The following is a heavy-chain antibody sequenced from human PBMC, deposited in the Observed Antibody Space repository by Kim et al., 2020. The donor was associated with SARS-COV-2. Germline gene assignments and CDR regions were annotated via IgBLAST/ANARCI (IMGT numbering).Heavy chain of an antibody. J-gene: IGHJ6*02. D-gene: IGHD1-26*01. Sequence: SETLSLTCAVYGGSFSGYYWSWIRQPPGKGLEWIGEINHSGSTNYNPSLKSRVTISVDTSKNQFSLKLSSVTAADTAVYYCARGVCRDLLRCKRYYYYGMDVWGQGTTVTVSS. CDR3: ARGVCRDLLRCKRYYYYGMDV. CDR1: GGSFSGYY. CDR2: INHSGST. V-gene: IGHV4-34*01.